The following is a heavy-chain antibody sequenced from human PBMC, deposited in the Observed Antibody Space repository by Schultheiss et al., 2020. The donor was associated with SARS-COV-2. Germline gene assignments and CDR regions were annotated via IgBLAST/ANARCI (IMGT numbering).Heavy chain of an antibody. CDR1: GGSFSGYY. CDR2: IYYSGST. V-gene: IGHV4-34*01. Sequence: SETLSLTCAVYGGSFSGYYWSWIRQPPGKGLEWIGYIYYSGSTNYNPSLKSRVTISVDTSKNQFSLKLSSVTAADTAVYYCARDGVAGFYYFDYWGQGTLVTVSS. D-gene: IGHD6-19*01. CDR3: ARDGVAGFYYFDY. J-gene: IGHJ4*02.